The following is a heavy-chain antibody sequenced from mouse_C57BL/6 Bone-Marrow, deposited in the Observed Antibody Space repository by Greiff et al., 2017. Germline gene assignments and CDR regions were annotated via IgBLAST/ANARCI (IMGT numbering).Heavy chain of an antibody. J-gene: IGHJ3*01. CDR1: GYTFTSYW. CDR3: ARSLLLLLSWFAD. Sequence: QVQLQQPGAELVKPGASVKMSCKASGYTFTSYWITWVKQRPGQGLEWIGDIYPGRGSTNYNEKFKSKATLTVDTSSSTAYMQLSSLTSEDSAVYYCARSLLLLLSWFADWGQGTLVTVSA. CDR2: IYPGRGST. D-gene: IGHD1-1*01. V-gene: IGHV1-55*01.